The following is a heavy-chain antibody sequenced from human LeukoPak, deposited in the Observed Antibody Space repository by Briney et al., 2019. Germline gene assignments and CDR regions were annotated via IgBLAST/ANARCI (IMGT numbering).Heavy chain of an antibody. CDR3: ARGLLTIFGVVI. D-gene: IGHD3-3*01. Sequence: ASVNVSCKASGYTFTSYDINWVRQATGQGLEWMGWMNPNSGNTGYAQKFQGRVTITRNTSISTAYMELSSLRSEDTAVYYCARGLLTIFGVVIWGQGTLVTVSS. J-gene: IGHJ4*02. CDR1: GYTFTSYD. V-gene: IGHV1-8*03. CDR2: MNPNSGNT.